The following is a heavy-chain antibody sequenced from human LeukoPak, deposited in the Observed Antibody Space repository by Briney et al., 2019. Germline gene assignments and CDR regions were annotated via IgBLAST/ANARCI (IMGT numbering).Heavy chain of an antibody. V-gene: IGHV1-46*01. CDR2: INPSGGST. Sequence: GASVKVSCKASGYTFTSYYMHWVRQAPGQGLEWMGIINPSGGSTSYARKFQGRVTMTRDTSTSTVYMELSSLRSEDTAVYYCARDGDYDILTGTYYFDYWGQGTLVTVSS. CDR1: GYTFTSYY. J-gene: IGHJ4*02. D-gene: IGHD3-9*01. CDR3: ARDGDYDILTGTYYFDY.